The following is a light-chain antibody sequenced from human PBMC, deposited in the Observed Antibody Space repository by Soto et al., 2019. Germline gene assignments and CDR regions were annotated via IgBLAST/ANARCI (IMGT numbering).Light chain of an antibody. CDR2: AAS. CDR3: QQLRTSPFT. V-gene: IGKV1-9*01. CDR1: LGLGNS. Sequence: DIQLTQSPSFLSASVGDRVTISCRASLGLGNSFAWYQQKPGKAPKLLIYAASTLQSGVPSRFSGSGSGTEFTLTISSLRPEDFGTYYCQQLRTSPFTFGPGTKVDIK. J-gene: IGKJ3*01.